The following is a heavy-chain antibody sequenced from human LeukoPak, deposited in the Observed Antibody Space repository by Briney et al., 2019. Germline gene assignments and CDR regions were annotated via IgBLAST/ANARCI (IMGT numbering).Heavy chain of an antibody. CDR2: INPNSGGT. V-gene: IGHV1-2*02. CDR3: ASLGEYYYGSGSYYNTYYFDY. J-gene: IGHJ4*02. Sequence: ASVKVSCKASGYTFTGYYMHWVRQAPGQWLEWMGWINPNSGGTNYAQKFQGRVTMTRDTSISTAYMELSRLRSDDTAVYYCASLGEYYYGSGSYYNTYYFDYWGQGTLVTVSS. CDR1: GYTFTGYY. D-gene: IGHD3-10*01.